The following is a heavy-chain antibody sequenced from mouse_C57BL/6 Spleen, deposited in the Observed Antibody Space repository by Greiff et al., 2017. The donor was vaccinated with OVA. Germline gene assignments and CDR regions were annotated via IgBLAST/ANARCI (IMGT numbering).Heavy chain of an antibody. J-gene: IGHJ1*03. CDR2: INPNNGGT. V-gene: IGHV1-18*01. CDR1: GYTFTDYN. Sequence: VQLQQSGPELVKPGASVKIPCKASGYTFTDYNMDWVKQSHGKSLEWIGDINPNNGGTIYNQKFKGKATLTVDKSSSTAYMELRSLTSEDTAVYYRARFTTVVGRYFDVWGTGTTVTVSS. CDR3: ARFTTVVGRYFDV. D-gene: IGHD1-1*01.